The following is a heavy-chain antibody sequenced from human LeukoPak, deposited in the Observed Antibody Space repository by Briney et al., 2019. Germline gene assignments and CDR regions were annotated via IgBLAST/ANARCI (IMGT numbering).Heavy chain of an antibody. J-gene: IGHJ3*02. Sequence: SETLSLTCTVSGVSFFRFHWMDPRLPPEKGLEWIGYLSKSGNTNYSPSLKSRVTIFGDTSKNQFFLKLSPVTAADTAVYYCARARFVNSFYDFDIWGQGTLVTVSS. D-gene: IGHD2-2*01. CDR1: GVSFFRFH. CDR2: LSKSGNT. V-gene: IGHV4-59*01. CDR3: ARARFVNSFYDFDI.